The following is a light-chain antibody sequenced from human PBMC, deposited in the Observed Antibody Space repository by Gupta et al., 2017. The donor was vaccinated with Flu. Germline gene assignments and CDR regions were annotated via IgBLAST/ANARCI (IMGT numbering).Light chain of an antibody. CDR1: SSDVGGYHF. CDR2: EVS. V-gene: IGLV2-14*01. Sequence: SALTQAASVSGSPGQTTTISCTGSSSDVGGYHFVSWYQQHPGKAPQLMIYEVSHRPARGSNCFSGSKSSNTASMTISVDEAEDEADYYCVSDTSSSNLVFGGGTKVTVL. J-gene: IGLJ3*02. CDR3: VSDTSSSNLV.